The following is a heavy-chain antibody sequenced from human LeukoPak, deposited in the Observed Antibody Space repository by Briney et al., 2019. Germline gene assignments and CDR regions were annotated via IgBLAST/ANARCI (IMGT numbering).Heavy chain of an antibody. Sequence: PGGSLRLSCAASGFTFSSYAMHWVRQAPGKGLEWVAVISYDGSNKYYADSVKGRFTISRDNSKNTLYLQMNSLRAEDTAVYYCARERNLGSSGWYFFDYWGQGTLVTVSS. J-gene: IGHJ4*02. CDR1: GFTFSSYA. CDR2: ISYDGSNK. V-gene: IGHV3-30*04. CDR3: ARERNLGSSGWYFFDY. D-gene: IGHD6-19*01.